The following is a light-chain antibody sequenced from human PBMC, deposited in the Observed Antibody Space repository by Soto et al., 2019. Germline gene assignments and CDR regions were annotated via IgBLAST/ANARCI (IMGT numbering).Light chain of an antibody. CDR1: QGISSY. Sequence: DIQLTQSPSFLSASVGDRVTITCRASQGISSYLAWYQQKPGKAPKLLIYAASTLQSGVPSRFSGSGPGTEFTPTITGLQPEAFPHYYYQELNSYPLTSGGGTKVEIK. CDR2: AAS. J-gene: IGKJ4*01. V-gene: IGKV1-9*01. CDR3: QELNSYPLT.